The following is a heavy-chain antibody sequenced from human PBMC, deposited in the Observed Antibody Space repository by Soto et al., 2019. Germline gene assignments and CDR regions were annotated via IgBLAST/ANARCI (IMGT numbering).Heavy chain of an antibody. V-gene: IGHV3-7*03. CDR2: ISQEGSEK. J-gene: IGHJ4*02. Sequence: EVQLVESGGGLFRPGGSLRLSCAVSGFIFRDFWMTWVRQAPGKGLEWVATISQEGSEKYYVDSLKGRFTISRDNAKNSLYLQMISLRAEDTALYYCARARIDYWGRGTLITVSS. CDR3: ARARIDY. CDR1: GFIFRDFW.